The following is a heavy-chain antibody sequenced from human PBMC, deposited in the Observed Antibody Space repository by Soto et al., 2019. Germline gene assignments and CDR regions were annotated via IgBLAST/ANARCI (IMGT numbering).Heavy chain of an antibody. CDR1: GFSLSTSGVG. CDR3: AHRILQRWYPRQWYYFDY. V-gene: IGHV2-5*02. J-gene: IGHJ4*02. D-gene: IGHD5-18*01. CDR2: IYWDDDK. Sequence: QITLKESGPTLVKPTQTLTLTCTFSGFSLSTSGVGVGWIRQPPGKALEWLALIYWDDDKRYSPSLKSRLTIPKDTSKNQVVLTMNHMDPVDTATYYCAHRILQRWYPRQWYYFDYWVQGTLVTVSS.